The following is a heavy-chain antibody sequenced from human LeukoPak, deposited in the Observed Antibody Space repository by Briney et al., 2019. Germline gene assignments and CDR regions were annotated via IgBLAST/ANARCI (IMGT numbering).Heavy chain of an antibody. CDR1: GGSISSYY. D-gene: IGHD5-24*01. CDR3: ARGYRDGYNPLDY. V-gene: IGHV4-59*01. CDR2: IYYSGST. Sequence: SETLSLTCTVSGGSISSYYWSWIRQPPGKGLEWIVYIYYSGSTNYNPSLKSRVTISVDTSKNQFSLKLSSVTAADTAVYYCARGYRDGYNPLDYWGQGTLVTVSS. J-gene: IGHJ4*02.